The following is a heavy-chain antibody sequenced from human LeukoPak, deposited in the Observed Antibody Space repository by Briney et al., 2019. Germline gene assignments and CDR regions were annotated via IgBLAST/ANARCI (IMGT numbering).Heavy chain of an antibody. D-gene: IGHD3-10*01. J-gene: IGHJ4*02. CDR3: ARWAATYGSGSPSGDY. V-gene: IGHV1-18*01. Sequence: ASVKVSCKASGYIFTSYGITWVRQAPGQGLEWMGWIGGYNGNTNYAQKLQGRVTMTTDTSTSTTYMELRSLRSDDTAVYYCARWAATYGSGSPSGDYWGQGTLVTVSS. CDR1: GYIFTSYG. CDR2: IGGYNGNT.